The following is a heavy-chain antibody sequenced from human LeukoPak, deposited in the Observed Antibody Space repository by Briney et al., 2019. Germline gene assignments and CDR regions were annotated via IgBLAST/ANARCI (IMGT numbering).Heavy chain of an antibody. CDR1: GFTFNRYA. J-gene: IGHJ6*03. V-gene: IGHV3-30*04. Sequence: RRSLRLSCVASGFTFNRYAMHWVRHAPGKGLGWVAVISFDGTKKYYSESVKGRFTISRDKSKNTVYLQMSSLRPQDTSTYYCARAAIYYYYNLDVWGKGTTVAVSS. CDR2: ISFDGTKK. CDR3: ARAAIYYYYNLDV.